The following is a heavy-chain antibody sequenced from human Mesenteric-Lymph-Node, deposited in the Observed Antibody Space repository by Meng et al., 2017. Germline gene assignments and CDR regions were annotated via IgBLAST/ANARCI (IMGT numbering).Heavy chain of an antibody. Sequence: GGSLRLSCAASGFTFSSCKMNWVRQAPGKGLEWVSGISWNSGSIGYADSVKGRFTISRDNAKNSLYLQMNSLRAEDTALYYCAKGIDYYDSSGYYFEAHYGMDVWGQGTLVTVSS. J-gene: IGHJ6*02. CDR3: AKGIDYYDSSGYYFEAHYGMDV. CDR2: ISWNSGSI. V-gene: IGHV3-9*01. CDR1: GFTFSSCK. D-gene: IGHD3-22*01.